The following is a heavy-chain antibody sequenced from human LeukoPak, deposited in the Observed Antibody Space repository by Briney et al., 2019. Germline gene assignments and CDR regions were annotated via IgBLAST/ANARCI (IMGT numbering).Heavy chain of an antibody. D-gene: IGHD4-23*01. CDR2: IYYSGST. V-gene: IGHV4-59*08. Sequence: SETLSLTCTVSGGSISGYYWSWVRQPPGKGLEWIGYIYYSGSTTCNPSLEGRVTISVDTSKDQFSLKLRSVTAADTAVYFCARRTVVLDYWGQGTLVTVSS. CDR3: ARRTVVLDY. CDR1: GGSISGYY. J-gene: IGHJ4*02.